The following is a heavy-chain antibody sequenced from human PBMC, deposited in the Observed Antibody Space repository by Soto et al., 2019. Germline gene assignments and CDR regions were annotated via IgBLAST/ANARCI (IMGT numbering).Heavy chain of an antibody. J-gene: IGHJ3*02. V-gene: IGHV3-30*18. CDR3: AKDLDGIFSWGYDGSGSYRGGHFYI. CDR1: GFTFSSYG. D-gene: IGHD3-10*01. Sequence: QVQLVESGGGVVQPGRSLRLSCAASGFTFSSYGMHWVRQAPGKGLEWVAVISYDGSNKYYADSVKGRFTISRDNSKNTLYLQMNSLRAEDTAVYYCAKDLDGIFSWGYDGSGSYRGGHFYIWGQGTMVTVSS. CDR2: ISYDGSNK.